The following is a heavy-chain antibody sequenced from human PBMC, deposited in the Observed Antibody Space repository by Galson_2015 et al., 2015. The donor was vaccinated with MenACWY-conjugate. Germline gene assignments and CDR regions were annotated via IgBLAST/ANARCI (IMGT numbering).Heavy chain of an antibody. CDR1: GFSLSTSGVR. D-gene: IGHD6-13*01. CDR3: ARISWWDFDS. J-gene: IGHJ4*02. CDR2: IDWNDHK. Sequence: ALVKPTQTLTLTCTFSGFSLSTSGVRVSWIRQPPGKALEWLARIDWNDHKFYSTSLKTRLTISKDTSKNQVILTMTNMDPVDTATYYCARISWWDFDSWGQGTLVTVSS. V-gene: IGHV2-70*04.